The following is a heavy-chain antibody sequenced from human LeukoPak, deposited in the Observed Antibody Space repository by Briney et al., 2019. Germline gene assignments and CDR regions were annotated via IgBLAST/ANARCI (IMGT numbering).Heavy chain of an antibody. CDR3: VSFYETY. J-gene: IGHJ4*02. Sequence: XPGKGLVWVSHINSDGSWTSYADSVKGRFTISKDNAKNTVYLQMNSLRAEDTAVYYCVSFYETYWGRGTLVTVSS. CDR2: INSDGSWT. D-gene: IGHD2/OR15-2a*01. V-gene: IGHV3-74*01.